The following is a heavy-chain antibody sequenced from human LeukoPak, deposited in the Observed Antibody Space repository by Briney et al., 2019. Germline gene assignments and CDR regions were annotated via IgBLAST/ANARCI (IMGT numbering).Heavy chain of an antibody. J-gene: IGHJ4*02. CDR3: AKPIVGATRVGYFDY. CDR1: GFTFSRYA. D-gene: IGHD1-26*01. Sequence: GGSLRLSCAASGFTFSRYAMSWVRQAPGKGLEWVSAISGSGGSTYYADSVKGRFTISRDNSKNTLYLQMNSLRAEDTAVYYCAKPIVGATRVGYFDYWGQGTLVTVSS. CDR2: ISGSGGST. V-gene: IGHV3-23*01.